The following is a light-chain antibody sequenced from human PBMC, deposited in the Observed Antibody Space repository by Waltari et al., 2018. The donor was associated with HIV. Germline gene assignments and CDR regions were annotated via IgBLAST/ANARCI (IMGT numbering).Light chain of an antibody. J-gene: IGKJ1*01. Sequence: ELVLTQSPGPLPVSPGERATLSCRASQSVSSNLAWFQQKPGQAPRLVIYGAHTRATGIPDRFSGSGSGTEFTLTISSLQSEDFAVYYCQQYNAWPRTFGQGTKVEIK. V-gene: IGKV3-15*01. CDR2: GAH. CDR1: QSVSSN. CDR3: QQYNAWPRT.